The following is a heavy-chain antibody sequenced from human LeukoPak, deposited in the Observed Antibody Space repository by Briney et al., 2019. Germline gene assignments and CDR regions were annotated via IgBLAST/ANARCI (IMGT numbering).Heavy chain of an antibody. Sequence: ASVKVSCKASGYTFTGYYMHWVRQAPGQGLEWMGWINPDSGGTNYAQKFQGRVTMTRDTSISTAYMELSRLRSDDTAVYYCARDDYYYYYMDVWGKGTTVTVSS. CDR1: GYTFTGYY. CDR3: ARDDYYYYYMDV. J-gene: IGHJ6*03. CDR2: INPDSGGT. V-gene: IGHV1-2*02.